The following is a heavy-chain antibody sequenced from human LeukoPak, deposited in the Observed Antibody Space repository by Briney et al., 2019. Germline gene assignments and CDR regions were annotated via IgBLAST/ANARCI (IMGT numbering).Heavy chain of an antibody. CDR2: MNPNSGNT. J-gene: IGHJ4*02. Sequence: GASVKVSCKASGYTFPSYDIKWVRQATGQGLEWMGWMNPNSGNTGYAQKFQGRVTITRNTSITTTYMELSSLRSEDTAVYYCARRSAYGSGSYYVDYWGQGTLVTVSS. CDR1: GYTFPSYD. D-gene: IGHD3-10*01. CDR3: ARRSAYGSGSYYVDY. V-gene: IGHV1-8*03.